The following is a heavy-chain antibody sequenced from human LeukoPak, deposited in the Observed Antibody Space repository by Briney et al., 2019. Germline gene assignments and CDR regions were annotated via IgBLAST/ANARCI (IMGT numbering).Heavy chain of an antibody. V-gene: IGHV3-21*01. CDR1: GFTFSGYS. CDR3: ARDRYSSSWSAGVDY. J-gene: IGHJ4*02. CDR2: ISSSSSYI. Sequence: GGSLRLSCAASGFTFSGYSMNWVRQAPGKGLEWVSSISSSSSYIYYADSVKGRFTISRDNAKNSLYLQMNSLRAEDTAVYYCARDRYSSSWSAGVDYWGQGTLVTVSS. D-gene: IGHD6-13*01.